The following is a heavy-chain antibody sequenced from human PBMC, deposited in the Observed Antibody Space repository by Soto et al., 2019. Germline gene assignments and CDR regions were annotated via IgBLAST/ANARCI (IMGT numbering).Heavy chain of an antibody. CDR2: IYNSGST. D-gene: IGHD6-13*01. CDR1: GGSISSYY. V-gene: IGHV4-59*01. Sequence: SQTLSLTCTLYGGSISSYYWSWIRQPPGKGLEWIGYIYNSGSTNYNPSLKSRVTISVDTSKNQVVLTMTNMDPVDTATDYCARIHRLYSSSWYGVDPWGQGTLVTVSS. J-gene: IGHJ5*02. CDR3: ARIHRLYSSSWYGVDP.